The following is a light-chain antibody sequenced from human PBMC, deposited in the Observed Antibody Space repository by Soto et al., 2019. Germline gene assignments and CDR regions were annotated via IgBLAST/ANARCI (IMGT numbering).Light chain of an antibody. CDR2: DAS. CDR1: QSISSW. V-gene: IGKV1-5*01. CDR3: EQYNSYPWR. J-gene: IGKJ1*01. Sequence: DIQMTQSPSTLSASVGDRFTITCRASQSISSWLAWYQQKPGKAPKLLIYDASSLESGVTSRFSGSGSGTEFTLTISSLQPDDFATYYCEQYNSYPWRFGQGTKVEIK.